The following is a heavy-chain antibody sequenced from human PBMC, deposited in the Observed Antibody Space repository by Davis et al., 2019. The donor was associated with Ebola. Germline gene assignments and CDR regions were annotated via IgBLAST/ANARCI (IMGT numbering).Heavy chain of an antibody. Sequence: GESLKISCAASGFTFSSYGMHWVRQAPGKGLEWVAVISYNGSNKYYADSVKGRFTISRDNSKNTLYLQMNSLRAEDTAVYYCAKVDMAVAASGNFDCWGQGTLVTVSS. CDR2: ISYNGSNK. CDR3: AKVDMAVAASGNFDC. D-gene: IGHD6-19*01. J-gene: IGHJ4*02. V-gene: IGHV3-30*18. CDR1: GFTFSSYG.